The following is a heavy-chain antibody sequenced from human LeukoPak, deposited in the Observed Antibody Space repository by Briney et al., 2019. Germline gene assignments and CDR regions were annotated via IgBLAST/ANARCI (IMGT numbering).Heavy chain of an antibody. CDR3: ADYGGNSAEYFQH. CDR2: IIPIFGTA. J-gene: IGHJ1*01. CDR1: GGTFGSYA. V-gene: IGHV1-69*13. D-gene: IGHD4-23*01. Sequence: ASVKVSCKASGGTFGSYAISWVRQAPGQGLEWMGGIIPIFGTANYAQKFPGRVTITADESTSTAYMELSSLRSEDTAVYYCADYGGNSAEYFQHWGQGTLVTVSS.